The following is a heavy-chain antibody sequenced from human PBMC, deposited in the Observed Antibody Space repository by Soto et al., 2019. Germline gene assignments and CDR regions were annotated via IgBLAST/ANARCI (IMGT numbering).Heavy chain of an antibody. CDR3: ASCERFPRVGVDYYALDV. V-gene: IGHV3-30*03. Sequence: QVHLVESGGGVVQPGGSLRLSCAASGFTINRNDMYWVRQAPGKGLEWVAVMSFDGNHQHYADSMKGRFTISRDNSKNTLSLEMNSLRRDDTAVYYCASCERFPRVGVDYYALDVWGQGTTVIVSS. CDR2: MSFDGNHQ. CDR1: GFTINRND. D-gene: IGHD3-3*01. J-gene: IGHJ6*02.